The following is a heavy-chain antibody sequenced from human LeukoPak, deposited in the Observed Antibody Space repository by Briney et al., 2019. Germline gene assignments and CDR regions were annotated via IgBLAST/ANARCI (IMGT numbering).Heavy chain of an antibody. CDR2: ISWNSGSM. J-gene: IGHJ6*03. Sequence: LRLSCAASGFSFDDYAMHWVRQAPGKGLGWVAGISWNSGSMDYVDSVQGRFTISRDNAKNSVYLQVNSMRAEDTAVYYCAKMSNYSYYYYMDVWGKGTTVTVSS. CDR1: GFSFDDYA. V-gene: IGHV3-9*01. CDR3: AKMSNYSYYYYMDV. D-gene: IGHD2-21*01.